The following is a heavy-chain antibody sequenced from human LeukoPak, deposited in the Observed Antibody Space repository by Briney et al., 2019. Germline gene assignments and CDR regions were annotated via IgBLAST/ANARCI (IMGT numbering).Heavy chain of an antibody. V-gene: IGHV3-48*01. J-gene: IGHJ4*02. CDR1: GFTFSSYS. Sequence: GGSLRLSCAASGFTFSSYSMNWVRQAPGKGLEWVSYISSGSGTIYYADSVKGRFTISRDNAKNSLYLQMNSLRAEDTAVYYCAKDVDVLLWFGEFPQFDYWGQGTLVTVSS. D-gene: IGHD3-10*01. CDR2: ISSGSGTI. CDR3: AKDVDVLLWFGEFPQFDY.